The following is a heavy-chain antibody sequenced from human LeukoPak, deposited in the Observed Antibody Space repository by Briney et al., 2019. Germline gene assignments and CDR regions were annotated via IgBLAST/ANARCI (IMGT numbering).Heavy chain of an antibody. CDR2: IYDSENT. D-gene: IGHD2-21*02. V-gene: IGHV4-39*07. CDR3: ARVGVRTYCGVDCYSDYFDH. Sequence: SETLSLTCTVSGGSVSSNDYHWAWIRQPPGKGLEWIGSIYDSENTFYSPSLKSRVAISVDKSKNQFSLKVNSVTAADTAVYYCARVGVRTYCGVDCYSDYFDHWGQGTRVTVSS. J-gene: IGHJ4*02. CDR1: GGSVSSNDYH.